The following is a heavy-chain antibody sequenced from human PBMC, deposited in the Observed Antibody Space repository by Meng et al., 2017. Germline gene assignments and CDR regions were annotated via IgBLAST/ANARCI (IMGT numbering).Heavy chain of an antibody. Sequence: GGSLRLSCAASGFTFSSYAMHWVRQAPGKGLEWVAVISYDGSNKYYADSVKGRFTISRDNSKNTLYLQMNSLRAEDTAVNYCARDAAVLSGVQWLVQGGFTDYWGQGTLVTVSS. J-gene: IGHJ4*02. CDR1: GFTFSSYA. CDR3: ARDAAVLSGVQWLVQGGFTDY. D-gene: IGHD6-19*01. V-gene: IGHV3-30*04. CDR2: ISYDGSNK.